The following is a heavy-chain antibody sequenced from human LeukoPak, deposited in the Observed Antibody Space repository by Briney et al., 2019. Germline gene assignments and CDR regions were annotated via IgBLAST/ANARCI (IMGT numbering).Heavy chain of an antibody. Sequence: LXXSCAAXXXXXXXXXMHWXRXAXGXXLEWVAVISYDGSNKYYADSMKGRFTISRDNSKNTLYLQMNSLRAEDTAVYYCAKDRGYSFDSWGQGTLVTVSS. J-gene: IGHJ4*02. CDR1: XXXXXXXX. V-gene: IGHV3-30-3*01. D-gene: IGHD3-10*01. CDR3: AKDRGYSFDS. CDR2: ISYDGSNK.